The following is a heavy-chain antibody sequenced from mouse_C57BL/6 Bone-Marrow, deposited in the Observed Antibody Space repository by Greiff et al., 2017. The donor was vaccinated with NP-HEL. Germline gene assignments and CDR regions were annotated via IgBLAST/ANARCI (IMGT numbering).Heavy chain of an antibody. J-gene: IGHJ2*01. Sequence: QVQLQQSGAELVKPGASVKISCKASGYAFSSYWMNWVKQRPGKGLEWIGQIYPGDGDTNYNGKFKGKATLTADKSSSTAYMQLSSLTSEDSAVYFCARWRDYDGNYFDYGGQGTTLTVSS. V-gene: IGHV1-80*01. D-gene: IGHD2-4*01. CDR3: ARWRDYDGNYFDY. CDR2: IYPGDGDT. CDR1: GYAFSSYW.